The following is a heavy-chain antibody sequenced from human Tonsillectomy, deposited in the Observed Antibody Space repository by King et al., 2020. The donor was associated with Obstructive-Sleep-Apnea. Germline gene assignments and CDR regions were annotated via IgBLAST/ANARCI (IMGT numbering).Heavy chain of an antibody. D-gene: IGHD1-14*01. V-gene: IGHV4-39*02. Sequence: QLQESGPGLVKPSETLSLTCTFSGGSISASKYYWGWIRQSPGKGLEWIGSFYEDRTTFYNPSLKSRVTISEDTSKNHFSLKLTSVTAADTAVYYCWRAPDHWGQGTLVTVDS. CDR3: WRAPDH. J-gene: IGHJ4*02. CDR2: FYEDRTT. CDR1: GGSISASKYY.